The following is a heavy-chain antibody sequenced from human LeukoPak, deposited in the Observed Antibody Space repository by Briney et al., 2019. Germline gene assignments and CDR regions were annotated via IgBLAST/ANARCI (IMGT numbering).Heavy chain of an antibody. V-gene: IGHV5-51*01. Sequence: GESLKISCKGSGYSFTSYWIGWVRQMPGKGLEWMGIIYPGDSNTRYSPSFQGQVTISADKYITTAHLQWSSLKASDTAMYYCASTSRLGSNDAFDIWGRGTMVTVSS. CDR1: GYSFTSYW. CDR2: IYPGDSNT. D-gene: IGHD7-27*01. CDR3: ASTSRLGSNDAFDI. J-gene: IGHJ3*02.